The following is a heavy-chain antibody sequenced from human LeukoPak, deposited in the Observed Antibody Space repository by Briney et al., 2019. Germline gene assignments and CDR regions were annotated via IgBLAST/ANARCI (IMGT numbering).Heavy chain of an antibody. D-gene: IGHD3-10*01. Sequence: SETLSLTCTVSGGSISSYYWSWIRQPPGKGLEWIGYIYYSGSTNYNPSLKSRVTVSVDTSKNQFSLKLSSVTAADTAVYYCARYYGSGFDYWGQGTLVTVSS. V-gene: IGHV4-59*01. CDR3: ARYYGSGFDY. CDR1: GGSISSYY. J-gene: IGHJ4*02. CDR2: IYYSGST.